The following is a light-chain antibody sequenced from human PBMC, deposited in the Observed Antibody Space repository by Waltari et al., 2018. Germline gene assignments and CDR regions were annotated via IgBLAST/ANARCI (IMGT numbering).Light chain of an antibody. CDR2: AVS. Sequence: DIVLTQTPLSLAVTPGQSASISCKSSQSLVYSDGKTYLYWYLQRPGQPPQLLIYAVSNRSSGVPDRFSGSGSGTEFTLTISSLQAEDVAVYYCQQYYNTPPYTFGQGTKLEIK. V-gene: IGKV2D-29*01. CDR1: QSLVYSDGKTY. CDR3: QQYYNTPPYT. J-gene: IGKJ2*01.